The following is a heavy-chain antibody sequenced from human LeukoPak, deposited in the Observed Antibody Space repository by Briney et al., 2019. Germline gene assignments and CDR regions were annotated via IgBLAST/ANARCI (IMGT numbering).Heavy chain of an antibody. CDR1: GFTFSSYG. CDR3: AKDSEWLVLRGVDY. J-gene: IGHJ4*02. D-gene: IGHD6-19*01. Sequence: PGGSLGLSCAASGFTFSSYGMHWVRQAPGKGLEWVAVISYDGSNKYYADSVKGRFTISRDNSKNTLYLQMNSLRAEDTAVYYCAKDSEWLVLRGVDYWGQGTLVTVSS. CDR2: ISYDGSNK. V-gene: IGHV3-30*18.